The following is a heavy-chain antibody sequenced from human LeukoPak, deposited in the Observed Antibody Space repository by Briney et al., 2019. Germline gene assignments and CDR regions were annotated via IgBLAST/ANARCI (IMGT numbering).Heavy chain of an antibody. CDR3: ARAWSRRNGYYDSSSYRDAFDI. D-gene: IGHD3-22*01. J-gene: IGHJ3*02. CDR2: ISAYNGNT. V-gene: IGHV1-18*01. Sequence: GASVKVSCKASGYTFTSYGISWVRQAPGQGLEWMGWISAYNGNTNYAQKLQGRVTMTTDTSTSTAYMELRSLRSDDTAVYYCARAWSRRNGYYDSSSYRDAFDIWGQGTMVTVSS. CDR1: GYTFTSYG.